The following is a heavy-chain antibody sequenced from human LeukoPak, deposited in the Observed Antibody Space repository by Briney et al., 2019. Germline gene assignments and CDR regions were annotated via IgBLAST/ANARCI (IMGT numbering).Heavy chain of an antibody. J-gene: IGHJ3*02. CDR1: GYTFTSYD. CDR2: MNPNSDNT. CDR3: ARGGTMIVVVQGAFDI. V-gene: IGHV1-8*01. D-gene: IGHD3-22*01. Sequence: ASVKVSCKASGYTFTSYDINWVRQATGQGLEWMGWMNPNSDNTEYAQKFQGRVTMTRNTSINTVYMELSSLRSEDTAVYYCARGGTMIVVVQGAFDIWGQGTMVTVSS.